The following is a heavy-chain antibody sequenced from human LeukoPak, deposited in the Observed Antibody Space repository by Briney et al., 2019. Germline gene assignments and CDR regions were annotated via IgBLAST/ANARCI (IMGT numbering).Heavy chain of an antibody. CDR1: GGSISSSNYY. CDR2: IYYSGIT. Sequence: PSETLSLTCTVSGGSISSSNYYWGWIRQPPGKGLEWIGSIYYSGITYYNPSLKSRVTISVDTSKNQFSLKLNSVTAADTAVYYCARAIGYSSGWWNYWGQGTLVTVSS. D-gene: IGHD6-19*01. CDR3: ARAIGYSSGWWNY. V-gene: IGHV4-39*07. J-gene: IGHJ4*02.